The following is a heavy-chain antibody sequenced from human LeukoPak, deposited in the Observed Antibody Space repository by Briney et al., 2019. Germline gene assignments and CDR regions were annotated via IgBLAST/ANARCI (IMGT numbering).Heavy chain of an antibody. CDR3: ARGGSYYYYYMDV. Sequence: GASVKVSCKASGGTFSSYAISWVRQAPGQGLEWMGGIIPILGTANYAQKFQGRVTITTDESTSTAYMELSSLRSEDTAVYYCARGGSYYYYYMDVWGKGTTVTVSS. D-gene: IGHD6-25*01. CDR1: GGTFSSYA. V-gene: IGHV1-69*05. CDR2: IIPILGTA. J-gene: IGHJ6*03.